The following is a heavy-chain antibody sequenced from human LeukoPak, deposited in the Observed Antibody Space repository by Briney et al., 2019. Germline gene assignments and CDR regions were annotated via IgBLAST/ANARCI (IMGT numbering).Heavy chain of an antibody. Sequence: GGSLRLSCATSGFTFGRYAMHWVRQAPGKGLEWLAVISHDGANKYYADSVKGRFAISRDNSMRTLYLQMNSLRVDDTTIYYCARSPGSSSGYYNYYYGMDVWGPGTTVTVSS. CDR3: ARSPGSSSGYYNYYYGMDV. CDR1: GFTFGRYA. CDR2: ISHDGANK. D-gene: IGHD6-25*01. V-gene: IGHV3-30*09. J-gene: IGHJ6*02.